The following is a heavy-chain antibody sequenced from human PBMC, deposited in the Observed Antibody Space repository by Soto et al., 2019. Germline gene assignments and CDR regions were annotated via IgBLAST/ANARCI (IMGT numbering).Heavy chain of an antibody. CDR3: ASWNVQQDSYGYG. V-gene: IGHV3-30-3*01. J-gene: IGHJ4*02. CDR2: ISSDGSNK. CDR1: WFTVSNFP. D-gene: IGHD5-18*01. Sequence: GGSLRLPSSAAWFTVSNFPMHWLLPTPGRGLEWVALISSDGSNKYYADAVKGRFTISRDNSKNTLYLQMNSLRGEDTAVEYCASWNVQQDSYGYGWGQGTQVTVS.